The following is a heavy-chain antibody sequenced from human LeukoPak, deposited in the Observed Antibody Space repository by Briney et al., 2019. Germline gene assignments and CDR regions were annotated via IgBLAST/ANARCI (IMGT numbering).Heavy chain of an antibody. CDR1: GFTFSSYA. V-gene: IGHV3-30*04. CDR2: ISYDGSNK. Sequence: PGGSLRLSCAASGFTFSSYAMHWVRQAPGKGLEWVAVISYDGSNKYYADSVKGRFTISRDNSKNTLYLQMNSLRAEDTAVYYCARGLLGVAGTNHGGFDYWGQGTLVTVSS. CDR3: ARGLLGVAGTNHGGFDY. D-gene: IGHD6-19*01. J-gene: IGHJ4*02.